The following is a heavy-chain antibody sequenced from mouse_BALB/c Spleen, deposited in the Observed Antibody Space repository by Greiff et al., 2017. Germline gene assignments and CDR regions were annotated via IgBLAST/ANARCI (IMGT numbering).Heavy chain of an antibody. CDR1: GFNIQDTY. Sequence: VQLQQSGAELVKPGASVKLSCTASGFNIQDTYMHWVKQRPEQGLEWIGRIDPANGNTKYDPKFQGKATITADPSSNTAYLQLSSLTSEDTAVYYCARGLRRGWFAYWGQGTLVTVSA. V-gene: IGHV14-3*02. J-gene: IGHJ3*01. CDR3: ARGLRRGWFAY. D-gene: IGHD2-2*01. CDR2: IDPANGNT.